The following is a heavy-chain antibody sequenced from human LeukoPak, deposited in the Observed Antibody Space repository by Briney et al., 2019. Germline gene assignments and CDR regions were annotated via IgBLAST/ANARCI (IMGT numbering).Heavy chain of an antibody. D-gene: IGHD6-19*01. CDR3: IWTGYSSGWLYMDV. Sequence: PGGSLELSCAASGFPFSSYAMSWVRQAPGKGLDWVSTISNSDVSTYYADSVKGRFTISRDNSENTLFLGMNSLRAEDTAVYYCIWTGYSSGWLYMDVWGKGTTVTISS. V-gene: IGHV3-23*01. J-gene: IGHJ6*03. CDR1: GFPFSSYA. CDR2: ISNSDVST.